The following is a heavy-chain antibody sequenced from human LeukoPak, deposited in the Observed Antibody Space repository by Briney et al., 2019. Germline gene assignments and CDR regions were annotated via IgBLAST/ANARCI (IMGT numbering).Heavy chain of an antibody. CDR1: GFAFSSYS. Sequence: GGSLRLSCAASGFAFSSYSMNWVRQAPGKGLEWVSSISSSSSYIYYADSVKGRFTISRDNAKNSLYLQMNSLRAEDTAVYYCARGSQQWLVSPFDYWGQGTLVTVSS. J-gene: IGHJ4*02. V-gene: IGHV3-21*01. CDR2: ISSSSSYI. CDR3: ARGSQQWLVSPFDY. D-gene: IGHD6-19*01.